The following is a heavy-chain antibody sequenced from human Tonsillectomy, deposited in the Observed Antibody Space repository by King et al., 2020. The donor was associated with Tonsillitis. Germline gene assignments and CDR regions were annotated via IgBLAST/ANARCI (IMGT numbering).Heavy chain of an antibody. J-gene: IGHJ6*02. D-gene: IGHD4-17*01. CDR3: ARDRLRDYGNYFYGMDV. CDR1: GFTFNSYT. Sequence: VQLVESGGGVVQPGRSLRLSCGASGFTFNSYTLYWVRQAPGKGLEWVALISYDSSEKHYADSVKGRFTISRDNSKNTLYLEIKSLRPEDTAVYFCARDRLRDYGNYFYGMDVWGQGTTVTVSS. V-gene: IGHV3-30-3*01. CDR2: ISYDSSEK.